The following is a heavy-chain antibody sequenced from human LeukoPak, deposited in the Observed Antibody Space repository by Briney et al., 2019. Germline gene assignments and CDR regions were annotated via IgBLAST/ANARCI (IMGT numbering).Heavy chain of an antibody. CDR3: ARKTRDGYNYIDY. J-gene: IGHJ4*02. Sequence: PSETLSLTCTVSGGSISSYYWGWIRQPPGKGLERIGNIYDPGSTYYNPSLKSRVAISVDTSNNQFSLKLSSVTAADTAVYFCARKTRDGYNYIDYWGQGTLVTVSS. D-gene: IGHD5-24*01. CDR2: IYDPGST. V-gene: IGHV4-39*01. CDR1: GGSISSYY.